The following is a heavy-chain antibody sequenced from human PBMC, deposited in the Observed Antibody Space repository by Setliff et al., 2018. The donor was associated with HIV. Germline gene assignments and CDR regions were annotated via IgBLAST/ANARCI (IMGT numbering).Heavy chain of an antibody. CDR2: IYYSGST. CDR3: ARGVSYSNYLGY. D-gene: IGHD4-4*01. Sequence: PSETLSLTCTVSGGSISSHYWSWIRQPPGKGLEWIGYIYYSGSTNYNPSLKSRVTISVDTSKNQFSLKLSSVTAADTAVYYCARGVSYSNYLGYWGQGTLVTVSS. J-gene: IGHJ4*02. V-gene: IGHV4-59*11. CDR1: GGSISSHY.